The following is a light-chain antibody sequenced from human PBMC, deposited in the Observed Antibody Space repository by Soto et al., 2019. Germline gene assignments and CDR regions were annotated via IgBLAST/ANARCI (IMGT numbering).Light chain of an antibody. CDR1: QSISSY. J-gene: IGKJ1*01. Sequence: DIQMTQSPSSLSASVVDRVTITFRASQSISSYLNWYQQKPGKAPKLLIYAASSLQSGVPSRFSGSGSGTDFTLTISSLQPEDFATYYCQQLNSYPRTFGQGTKVDIK. CDR2: AAS. V-gene: IGKV1-39*01. CDR3: QQLNSYPRT.